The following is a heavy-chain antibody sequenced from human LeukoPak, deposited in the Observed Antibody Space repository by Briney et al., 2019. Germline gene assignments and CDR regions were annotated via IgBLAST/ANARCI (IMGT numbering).Heavy chain of an antibody. Sequence: GGSLRLSCVASGFTFSNYAMSWVRQAPGKGLEWVSAITGSGGITYYADSVKGRFTISRDNSKNTLYLQMNSLRAEDTAVYYRAKWGDYDVLTGYYDPDYWGQGTLVTVSS. CDR1: GFTFSNYA. CDR2: ITGSGGIT. J-gene: IGHJ4*02. CDR3: AKWGDYDVLTGYYDPDY. V-gene: IGHV3-23*01. D-gene: IGHD3-9*01.